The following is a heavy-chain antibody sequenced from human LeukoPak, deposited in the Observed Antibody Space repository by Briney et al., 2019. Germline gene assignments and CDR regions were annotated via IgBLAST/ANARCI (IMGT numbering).Heavy chain of an antibody. V-gene: IGHV3-7*01. D-gene: IGHD3-22*01. CDR2: IKQDGSEK. CDR1: GFTFSSYW. J-gene: IGHJ4*02. CDR3: AREVVTDFDY. Sequence: AGGSLRLSCAASGFTFSSYWVSWVRQAPGKGLEWVANIKQDGSEKYYVDSVKGRFTISRDNAKNSLYLQLNSLGAEDTAVYYCAREVVTDFDYWGQGALVTVSS.